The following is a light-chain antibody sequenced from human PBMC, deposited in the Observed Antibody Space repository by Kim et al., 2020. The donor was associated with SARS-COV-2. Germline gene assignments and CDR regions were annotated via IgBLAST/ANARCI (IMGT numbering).Light chain of an antibody. CDR1: QDISSS. V-gene: IGKV1-33*01. CDR3: QQYANLPPFT. Sequence: DIQMTQSPSSLSASVGDRVTITCQASQDISSSLNWYQQKPGKAPELLIYDASNLETGVPSRFSGSGSGTDFTFTISSLQPEDFATYYCQQYANLPPFTFGGGTKLEIK. J-gene: IGKJ4*01. CDR2: DAS.